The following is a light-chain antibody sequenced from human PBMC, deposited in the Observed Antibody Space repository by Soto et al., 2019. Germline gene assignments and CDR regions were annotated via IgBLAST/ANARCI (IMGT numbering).Light chain of an antibody. V-gene: IGKV1-5*03. J-gene: IGKJ2*01. CDR1: QSISTW. Sequence: DVQMTQSPSTLSASVGDRVTITCRASQSISTWLAWYQQKPGKAPNLLIYKASSLESGVPSRFSGSGYGTEFTLTISSLQPDDFATYYCQQYNSYSTFGQGTKLEIK. CDR2: KAS. CDR3: QQYNSYST.